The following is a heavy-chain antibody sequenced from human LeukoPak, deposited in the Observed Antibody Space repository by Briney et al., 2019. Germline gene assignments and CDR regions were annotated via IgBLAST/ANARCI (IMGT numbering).Heavy chain of an antibody. J-gene: IGHJ4*02. D-gene: IGHD5-12*01. V-gene: IGHV5-51*01. CDR2: IYPGDSDT. Sequence: GESLRISCKGSGYSFSSYWIVWVRQMPGKGLEWMGIIYPGDSDTRYSPSFQGQVAISADKSISTAYLQWSSLKASDTAMYYCARLWVATLDSWGQGTLVTVSS. CDR1: GYSFSSYW. CDR3: ARLWVATLDS.